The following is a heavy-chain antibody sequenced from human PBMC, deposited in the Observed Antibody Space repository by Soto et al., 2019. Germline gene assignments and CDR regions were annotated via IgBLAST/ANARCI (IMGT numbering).Heavy chain of an antibody. D-gene: IGHD3-10*01. Sequence: LRETLSLTCAVYGGSISSSDWWRWVRQPPGKGMEWNGEIYHSGSTNYNPSLKRRVTISVDKSKNQFSLKLSSVTAADTAVYYCARGWVSYYYGSGSLDYYYYYGMDVWGQGTTVTVSS. CDR1: GGSISSSDW. CDR3: ARGWVSYYYGSGSLDYYYYYGMDV. V-gene: IGHV4-4*03. CDR2: IYHSGST. J-gene: IGHJ6*02.